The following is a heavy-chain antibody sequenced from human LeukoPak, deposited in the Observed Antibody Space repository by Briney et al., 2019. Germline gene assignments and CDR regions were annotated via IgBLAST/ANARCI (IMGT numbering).Heavy chain of an antibody. V-gene: IGHV3-23*01. CDR1: RFTFSSFV. J-gene: IGHJ6*02. CDR2: ISGSGLRT. CDR3: ARVSENIQIWPQPFGDGMDV. D-gene: IGHD2/OR15-2a*01. Sequence: GGSLRLSCAASRFTFSSFVMGWVRQAPGMGLECVSAISGSGLRTYYADSVKGRFTISREDSKNTLYLQMNNLRADDTAIYYCARVSENIQIWPQPFGDGMDVWGQGTTVTVSS.